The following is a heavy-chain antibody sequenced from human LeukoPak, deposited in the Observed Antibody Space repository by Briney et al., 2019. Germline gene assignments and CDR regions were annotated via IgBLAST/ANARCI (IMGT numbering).Heavy chain of an antibody. CDR1: GGSITTSSYY. CDR2: IYYSGST. CDR3: ARAFRARYFDL. D-gene: IGHD2/OR15-2a*01. Sequence: SETLSLTCTVSGGSITTSSYYWVWLRQPPGKGLEWIGIIYYSGSTYYNPSLKGRVTISVDTSKNQFSLKLSSVTAADTAVYYCARAFRARYFDLWGRGTLVTVSS. V-gene: IGHV4-39*01. J-gene: IGHJ2*01.